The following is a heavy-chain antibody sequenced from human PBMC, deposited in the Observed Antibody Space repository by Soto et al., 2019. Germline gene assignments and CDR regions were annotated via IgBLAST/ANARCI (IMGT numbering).Heavy chain of an antibody. CDR3: AKDIPYYDYIWGSYDAFDI. V-gene: IGHV3-30*18. CDR1: GSTLSSYA. Sequence: GGSLRLSCAASGSTLSSYAMSWVRQAPGKGLEWVAVISYDGSNKYYADSVKGRFTISRDNSKNTLYLQMNSLRAEDTAVYYCAKDIPYYDYIWGSYDAFDIWGQGTMVTVSS. CDR2: ISYDGSNK. D-gene: IGHD3-16*01. J-gene: IGHJ3*02.